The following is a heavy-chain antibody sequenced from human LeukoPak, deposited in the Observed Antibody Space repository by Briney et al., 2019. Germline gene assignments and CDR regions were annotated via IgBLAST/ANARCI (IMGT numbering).Heavy chain of an antibody. CDR2: IYSGGST. Sequence: GGSLRLSCAASGFTVSSNYMSWVRQAPGKGLEWVSVIYSGGSTYYADSVKGRFTISRDSSKNTLYLQMSSLRGEDTAVYYCAKDLLRDRWFGESWGQGTLVTVSS. CDR1: GFTVSSNY. J-gene: IGHJ5*02. V-gene: IGHV3-66*02. CDR3: AKDLLRDRWFGES. D-gene: IGHD3-10*01.